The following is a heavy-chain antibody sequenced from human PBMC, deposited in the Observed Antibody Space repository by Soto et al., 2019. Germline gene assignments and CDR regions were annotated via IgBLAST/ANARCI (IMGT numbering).Heavy chain of an antibody. CDR2: IHYTGRT. CDR3: ARHVHSSGNEAFDY. V-gene: IGHV4-59*08. D-gene: IGHD1-1*01. CDR1: GDYDSGSY. J-gene: IGHJ4*02. Sequence: LEPLSITCAVSGDYDSGSYWSWIRQPQGKGLEWIGFIHYTGRTSYNPSLKSRITVSLDKSKNQFSLSLSSATAADTAVYYCARHVHSSGNEAFDYWGQGTLVTVSS.